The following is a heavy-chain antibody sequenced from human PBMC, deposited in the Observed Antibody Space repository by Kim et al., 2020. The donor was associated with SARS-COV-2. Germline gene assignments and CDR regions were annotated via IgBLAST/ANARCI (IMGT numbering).Heavy chain of an antibody. D-gene: IGHD4-17*01. J-gene: IGHJ4*02. V-gene: IGHV1-3*01. CDR3: ARGLNDYGDYVFDY. Sequence: SQKFQVRVNITGEKSASTAFMEMSSLRSEDTAVYYCARGLNDYGDYVFDYWGQGTLVTVSS.